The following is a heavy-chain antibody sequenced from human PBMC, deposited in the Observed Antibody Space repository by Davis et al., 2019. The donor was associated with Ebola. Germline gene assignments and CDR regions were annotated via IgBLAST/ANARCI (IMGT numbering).Heavy chain of an antibody. CDR3: VRGWGRSGLDV. J-gene: IGHJ6*02. Sequence: PSETLSLTCAIPGDSVSVNSGGWNWIRQSPSRGLVWLGKTYYTSKWHNDYGESVKSRITINTDTSTNQLSLQLNSVTPEDTAVYYCVRGWGRSGLDVWGQGTTVTVSS. CDR1: GDSVSVNSGG. D-gene: IGHD2-21*02. CDR2: TYYTSKWHN. V-gene: IGHV6-1*01.